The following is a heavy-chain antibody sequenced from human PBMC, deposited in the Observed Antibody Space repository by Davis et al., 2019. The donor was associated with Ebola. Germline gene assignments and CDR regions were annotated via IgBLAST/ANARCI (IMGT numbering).Heavy chain of an antibody. CDR3: ARAAEGGRGHGAFDV. D-gene: IGHD2-15*01. CDR1: GFTSNDNA. V-gene: IGHV3-30*03. J-gene: IGHJ3*01. Sequence: GESLKISCVVSGFTSNDNAVHWVRQAPGKGLEWVAIVSSGQSHRFYADSVKGRFTISRDNSKNTMYLQMTSLRLEDTAIYYWARAAEGGRGHGAFDVWGLGTMVTVSS. CDR2: VSSGQSHR.